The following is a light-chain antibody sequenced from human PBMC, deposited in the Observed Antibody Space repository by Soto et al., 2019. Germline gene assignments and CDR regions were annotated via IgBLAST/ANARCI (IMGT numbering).Light chain of an antibody. CDR2: DDS. CDR1: NIGSKS. Sequence: SYELTQSPSVSVAPGQTARITCGRNNIGSKSVHWYQQKPGQAPVLVVYDDSDRPSGIPARFSGSNSGNTATLTISRVEAGDEADYYCQVWDSGSDHVVFGGGTKVTVL. CDR3: QVWDSGSDHVV. V-gene: IGLV3-21*02. J-gene: IGLJ2*01.